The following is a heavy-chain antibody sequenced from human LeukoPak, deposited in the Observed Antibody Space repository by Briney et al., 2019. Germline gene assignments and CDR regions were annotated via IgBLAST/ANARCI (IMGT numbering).Heavy chain of an antibody. Sequence: ASVKVSCKASGGTFSSYAISWVRQAPGQGLEWMGGIIPIFGTANYAQKFQGRVTITADESTSTAYMELSSLRSEDTAVYYCARDSGRGVAGNLDYWGQGTLVTVSS. CDR2: IIPIFGTA. CDR3: ARDSGRGVAGNLDY. J-gene: IGHJ4*02. V-gene: IGHV1-69*13. D-gene: IGHD6-19*01. CDR1: GGTFSSYA.